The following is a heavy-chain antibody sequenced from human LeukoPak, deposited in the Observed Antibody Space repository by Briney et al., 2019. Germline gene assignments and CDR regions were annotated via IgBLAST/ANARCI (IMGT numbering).Heavy chain of an antibody. D-gene: IGHD1-1*01. CDR1: GGTFSSYA. CDR2: IIPIFGTA. J-gene: IGHJ6*02. V-gene: IGHV1-69*13. Sequence: GASVKVSCKASGGTFSSYAISWVRQAPGQGLEWMGGIIPIFGTANYAQKFQGRVTITADESTSTAYMELSSLRSEDTAVYYCATTGKTAYYSYYGMDVWGQGTTVTVSS. CDR3: ATTGKTAYYSYYGMDV.